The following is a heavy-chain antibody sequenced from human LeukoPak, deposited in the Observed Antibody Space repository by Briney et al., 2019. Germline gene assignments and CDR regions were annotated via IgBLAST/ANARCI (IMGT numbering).Heavy chain of an antibody. Sequence: GGSLRLSCAASGFTFSSYSMNWVRQAPGKGLEWVSAISGSGGSTYYADSVKGRFTISRDNSKNTLYLQMDSLRAEDTAVYYCAKGGSWRYLDYWGQGTLVTVSS. CDR1: GFTFSSYS. CDR2: ISGSGGST. J-gene: IGHJ4*02. CDR3: AKGGSWRYLDY. V-gene: IGHV3-23*01. D-gene: IGHD6-13*01.